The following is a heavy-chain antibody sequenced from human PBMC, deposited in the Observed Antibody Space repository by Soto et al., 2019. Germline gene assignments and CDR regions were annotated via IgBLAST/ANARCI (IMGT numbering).Heavy chain of an antibody. J-gene: IGHJ5*02. Sequence: SETLSLTCAVSGGSISSGGYSWSWIRQHPGKGLEWIGYIYYSGSTYYNPSLKSRVTISVDTSKNQFSLKLSSVTAADTAVYYCARDASEGWFDPWGQGTLVTVSS. V-gene: IGHV4-31*11. CDR2: IYYSGST. CDR1: GGSISSGGYS. CDR3: ARDASEGWFDP.